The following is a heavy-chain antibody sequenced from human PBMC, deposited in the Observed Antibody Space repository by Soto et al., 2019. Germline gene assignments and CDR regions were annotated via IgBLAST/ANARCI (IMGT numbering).Heavy chain of an antibody. J-gene: IGHJ4*02. CDR2: IYHSGST. Sequence: QVQLQQWGAGLLKPSETLSLTCAVYDGSSNNYYWSWIRQPPGKGLEWIGEIYHSGSTNYNASLKSRVTISEDTSKKQFSLGLRFVTAADTAVYYCARGGLIRGVLYYWGQGTLVTGSS. D-gene: IGHD3-10*01. CDR3: ARGGLIRGVLYY. V-gene: IGHV4-34*01. CDR1: DGSSNNYY.